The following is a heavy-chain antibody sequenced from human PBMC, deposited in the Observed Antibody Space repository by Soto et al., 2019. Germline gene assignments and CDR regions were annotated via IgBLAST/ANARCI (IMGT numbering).Heavy chain of an antibody. Sequence: EVQLVQSGAEVKQPGESLRISCHGSGYSFSDYYVNWVRHLPGKGLEWMGTIEPRDSHPNYSPSFQGHVTISVDESTNTAYLQWSSLKASDTAIYYCARQSPYAGSYYVLLDHWGQGTRVTVSS. J-gene: IGHJ4*02. CDR1: GYSFSDYY. CDR3: ARQSPYAGSYYVLLDH. CDR2: IEPRDSHP. D-gene: IGHD1-26*01. V-gene: IGHV5-10-1*03.